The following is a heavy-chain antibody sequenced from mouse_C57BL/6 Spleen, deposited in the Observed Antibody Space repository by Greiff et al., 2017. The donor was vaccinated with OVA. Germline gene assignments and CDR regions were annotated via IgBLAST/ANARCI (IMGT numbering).Heavy chain of an antibody. V-gene: IGHV1-53*01. CDR3: ARSGYGRSDAWFAY. CDR2: INPSNGGT. D-gene: IGHD1-1*01. J-gene: IGHJ3*01. CDR1: GYTFTSYW. Sequence: QVQLQQPGTELVKPGASVKLSCKASGYTFTSYWMHWVKQRPGQGLEWIGNINPSNGGTNYNEKFKSKATLTVDKSSSTAYMQLSSLTSEDSAVYYGARSGYGRSDAWFAYWGQGTLVTVSA.